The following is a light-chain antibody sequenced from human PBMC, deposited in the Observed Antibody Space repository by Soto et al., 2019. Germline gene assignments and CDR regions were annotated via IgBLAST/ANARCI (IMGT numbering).Light chain of an antibody. V-gene: IGLV2-14*01. J-gene: IGLJ1*01. CDR2: DVS. CDR3: SSYTSSNTYV. CDR1: SSDVGGYNY. Sequence: QSARTQPASVSGSPGQSITISCTETSSDVGGYNYVSWYQQHPGKAPKLMIFDVSNRPSGVSNRFSGSKSGNTASLTISGLQAEDEADYHCSSYTSSNTYVFGTGTKVTVL.